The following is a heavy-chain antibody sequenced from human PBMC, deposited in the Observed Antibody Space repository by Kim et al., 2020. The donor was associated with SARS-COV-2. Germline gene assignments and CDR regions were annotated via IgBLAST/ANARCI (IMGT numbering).Heavy chain of an antibody. CDR1: GYTFTSYG. D-gene: IGHD3-22*01. CDR2: ISAYNGNT. J-gene: IGHJ5*02. V-gene: IGHV1-18*01. CDR3: ARDLYYDSSGYYQTIFFWFDP. Sequence: ASVKVSCKASGYTFTSYGISWVRQAPGQGLEWMGWISAYNGNTNYAQKLQGRVTMTTDTSTSTAYMELRSLRSDDTAVYYCARDLYYDSSGYYQTIFFWFDPWGQGTLVTVSS.